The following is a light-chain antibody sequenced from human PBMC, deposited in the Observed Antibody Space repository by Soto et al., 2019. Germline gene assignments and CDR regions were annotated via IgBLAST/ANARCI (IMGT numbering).Light chain of an antibody. CDR3: SAYTSRSTLGNVV. CDR2: DVS. V-gene: IGLV2-14*01. J-gene: IGLJ2*01. CDR1: SSDVGGYNY. Sequence: QSALTQPASGCGSPRQSITISCTGTSSDVGGYNYVSWYQQHPGKAPNLMIYDVSNRPSGVSNRFSGSKSGKTASLTISGRQAADDADYYCSAYTSRSTLGNVVFAAGTALTVL.